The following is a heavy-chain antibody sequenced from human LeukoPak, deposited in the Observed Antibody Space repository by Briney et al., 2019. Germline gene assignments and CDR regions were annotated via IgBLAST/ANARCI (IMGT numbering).Heavy chain of an antibody. CDR1: GGSISSYY. CDR3: ARRGITIDNWFDP. CDR2: IYYSGST. Sequence: PSETLSLTCTVSGGSISSYYWSWIRQPPGKGLEWIGYIYYSGSTNYNPSLKSRVTISVDTSKNQFSLKLSSVTAADTAVYYCARRGITIDNWFDPWGQGTLVTVSS. V-gene: IGHV4-59*08. D-gene: IGHD3-3*01. J-gene: IGHJ5*02.